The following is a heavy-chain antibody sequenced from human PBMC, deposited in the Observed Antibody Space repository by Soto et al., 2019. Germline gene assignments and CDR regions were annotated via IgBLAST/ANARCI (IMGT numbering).Heavy chain of an antibody. J-gene: IGHJ4*02. V-gene: IGHV3-23*01. Sequence: GGSLRLPCAASGFTFRNYAMNWVRQAPGKGLEWVSSISGGGDSRKYVDSVKGRFTISRDNSKNTLYLQMNSLRAEDTAVYYCAKDLFTMVRLFDSWGQGTLVTVSS. CDR1: GFTFRNYA. D-gene: IGHD3-10*01. CDR2: ISGGGDSR. CDR3: AKDLFTMVRLFDS.